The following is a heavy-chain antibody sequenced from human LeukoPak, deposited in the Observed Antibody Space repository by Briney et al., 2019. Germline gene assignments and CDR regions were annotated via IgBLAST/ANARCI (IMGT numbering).Heavy chain of an antibody. J-gene: IGHJ6*03. V-gene: IGHV1-69*06. CDR2: IIPIFGTA. Sequence: ASVKVSCKASVGTFSSYAISWVRQAPGQGLEWMGGIIPIFGTANYAQKFQGRVTITADKSTSTAYMELSSLRSEDTAVYYCATGDYYGSGSYYHYYYYMDVWGKGTTVTVSS. D-gene: IGHD3-10*01. CDR3: ATGDYYGSGSYYHYYYYMDV. CDR1: VGTFSSYA.